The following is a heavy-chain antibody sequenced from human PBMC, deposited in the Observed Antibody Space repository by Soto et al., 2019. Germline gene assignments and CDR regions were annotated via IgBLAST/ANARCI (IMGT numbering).Heavy chain of an antibody. CDR3: ARTPDR. CDR1: GGSIGSGGYS. V-gene: IGHV4-30-2*01. CDR2: IYHSGST. Sequence: PSETQSLTSAVSGGSIGSGGYSWSWIRQPPGKGLEWIGYIYHSGSTYYNPSLKSRVTISVDRSKNQFSLKLSSVTAADTAVYYCARTPDRWGQGTLVTVSS. J-gene: IGHJ5*02.